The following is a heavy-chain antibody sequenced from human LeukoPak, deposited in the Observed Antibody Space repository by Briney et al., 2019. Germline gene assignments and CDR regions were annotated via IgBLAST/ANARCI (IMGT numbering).Heavy chain of an antibody. CDR2: ISYDGSNK. D-gene: IGHD3-10*01. Sequence: GGSLRLSCAASGFTFSSYAMHWVRQAPGKGLEWVAVISYDGSNKYYADSVKGRFTISRDNSKNTLYLQMNSLRAEDTAVYYCARDLYVTMVRGALDYWGQGTLVTVSS. J-gene: IGHJ4*02. CDR3: ARDLYVTMVRGALDY. CDR1: GFTFSSYA. V-gene: IGHV3-30-3*01.